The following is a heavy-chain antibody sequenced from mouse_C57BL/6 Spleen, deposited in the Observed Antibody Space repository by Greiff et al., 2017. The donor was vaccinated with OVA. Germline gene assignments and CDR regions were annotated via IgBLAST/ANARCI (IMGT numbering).Heavy chain of an antibody. CDR1: GYTFTDHT. V-gene: IGHV1-78*01. CDR2: IYPRDGST. CDR3: ARDGYYFAWFAY. Sequence: VKLVESDAELAKPGASVKISCKVSGYTFTDHTIHWMKQRPEQGLEWIGYIYPRDGSTKYNEKFKGKATLTADKSSSTAYMQLNSLTSEDSAVYFCARDGYYFAWFAYWGQGTLVTVSA. D-gene: IGHD2-3*01. J-gene: IGHJ3*01.